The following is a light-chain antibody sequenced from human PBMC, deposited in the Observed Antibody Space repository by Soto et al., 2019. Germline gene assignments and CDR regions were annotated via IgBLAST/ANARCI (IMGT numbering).Light chain of an antibody. CDR2: SAS. J-gene: IGKJ1*01. Sequence: DIQMTQSPSSLSASVGDRVTISCRASQGISNYLAWYQQKPGKVPKLLIYSASTLHAGIPSRFSGSGSGTDFTLTISSLQPEDVATYYCQQYSSAPRTFGQGTKVEIK. CDR1: QGISNY. V-gene: IGKV1-27*01. CDR3: QQYSSAPRT.